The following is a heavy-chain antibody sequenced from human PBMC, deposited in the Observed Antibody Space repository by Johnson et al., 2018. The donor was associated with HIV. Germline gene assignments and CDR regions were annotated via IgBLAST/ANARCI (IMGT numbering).Heavy chain of an antibody. Sequence: QVQLVESGGGVVQPGRSLRLSCAASGFTFSSYAMYWVRQAPGKGLEWVAGILYDGSNKYHADSVKGRFTISRDNSKNTLYLQMNSLRAEDTAVYFCAKDRTSWGFDAFDLWGQGTMVTVSS. CDR3: AKDRTSWGFDAFDL. V-gene: IGHV3-30-3*01. CDR1: GFTFSSYA. D-gene: IGHD3-16*01. J-gene: IGHJ3*01. CDR2: ILYDGSNK.